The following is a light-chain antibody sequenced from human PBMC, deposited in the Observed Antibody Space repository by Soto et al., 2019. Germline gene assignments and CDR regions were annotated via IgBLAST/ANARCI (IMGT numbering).Light chain of an antibody. V-gene: IGKV1-33*01. CDR2: DAS. Sequence: DIHMTQSPSSLSASVGDRVTITCQASRDISVYLNWYQQKPGKPPKLLVFDASNLQTGVPSRFSGSGSGTHFTFTISSLQPEDIATYYCQQYDNLPPYTFGQGTRLEIK. J-gene: IGKJ2*01. CDR3: QQYDNLPPYT. CDR1: RDISVY.